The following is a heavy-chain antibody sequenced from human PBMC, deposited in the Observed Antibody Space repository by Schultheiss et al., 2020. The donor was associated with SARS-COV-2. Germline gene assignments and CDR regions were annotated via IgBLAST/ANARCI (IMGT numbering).Heavy chain of an antibody. D-gene: IGHD1-26*01. CDR2: VYNIGST. CDR1: GGSISSNSYY. Sequence: SQTLSLTCTVSGGSISSNSYYWGWIRQHPGKDLEWIAYVYNIGSTYYNPSLKSRVTVSVDTSKNQFSLKLSSVTAADTAVYYCARQDTTDAFDIWGQGTMVTVSS. V-gene: IGHV4-31*03. J-gene: IGHJ3*02. CDR3: ARQDTTDAFDI.